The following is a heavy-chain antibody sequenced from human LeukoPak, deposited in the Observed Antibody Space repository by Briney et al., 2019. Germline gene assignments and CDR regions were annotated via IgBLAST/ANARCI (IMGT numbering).Heavy chain of an antibody. V-gene: IGHV1-18*01. CDR1: GYTFSSYG. D-gene: IGHD3-16*02. J-gene: IGHJ4*02. CDR2: INIYNGNP. Sequence: GASVKVSCKSSGYTFSSYGISLVRQAPGQGLEWMGWINIYNGNPNYAQKFQGRVIMTTDTSTSTAYMELRSLRSDDTAVYYCARDQYDSVWGSHRPYFDYWGQGTLVTVSS. CDR3: ARDQYDSVWGSHRPYFDY.